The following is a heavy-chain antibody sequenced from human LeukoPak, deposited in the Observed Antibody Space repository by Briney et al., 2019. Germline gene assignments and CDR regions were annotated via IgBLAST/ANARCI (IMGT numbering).Heavy chain of an antibody. Sequence: SRRLSCAASGFTFDDYAMHWVRQAPGKGLEWVSGISLITGSIGSADSVKARFPISRDSAKNSLYLRVDSLTAEHTAFYYGAKGPYCTNTSCYNPPGPDNWFDPWGQGTLVTVSS. J-gene: IGHJ5*02. V-gene: IGHV3-9*01. CDR2: ISLITGSI. D-gene: IGHD2-2*02. CDR1: GFTFDDYA. CDR3: AKGPYCTNTSCYNPPGPDNWFDP.